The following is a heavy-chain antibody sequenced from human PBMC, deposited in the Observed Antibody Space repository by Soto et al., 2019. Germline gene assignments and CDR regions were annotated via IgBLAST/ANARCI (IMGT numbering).Heavy chain of an antibody. CDR1: GFSFDDYG. J-gene: IGHJ3*02. CDR3: ARAASGSGYQDAYDI. D-gene: IGHD1-26*01. V-gene: IGHV3-20*04. Sequence: EVQLVESGGGVVRPGGSLRLSCAASGFSFDDYGMNWVRQAPGKGLEWVSGINWNGGSTGYADSVKGRFTISRDNAKNSLYLQMNSLRAEDTACYYCARAASGSGYQDAYDIWGRGTMVTVSS. CDR2: INWNGGST.